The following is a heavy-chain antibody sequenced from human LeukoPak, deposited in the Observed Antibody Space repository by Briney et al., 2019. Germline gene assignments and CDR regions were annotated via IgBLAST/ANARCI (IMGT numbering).Heavy chain of an antibody. V-gene: IGHV3-23*01. CDR3: AKDNLLAQSDSTLGKNHFDY. D-gene: IGHD2/OR15-2a*01. J-gene: IGHJ4*02. Sequence: ETLSLTCTVSGDSFRSHYWSWVRQPPGKGLEWVSSISAGGVTTYYADSVKGRFTISRDNSKNTLDLQMSSLRAEDTALYYCAKDNLLAQSDSTLGKNHFDYWGQGTLVTVSS. CDR1: GDSFRSHY. CDR2: ISAGGVTT.